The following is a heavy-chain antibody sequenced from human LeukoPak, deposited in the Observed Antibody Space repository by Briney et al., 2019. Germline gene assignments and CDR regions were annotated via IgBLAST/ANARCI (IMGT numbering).Heavy chain of an antibody. CDR2: IYPGDSAT. CDR1: VYRFTISM. Sequence: KGGEPLKFSAKASVYRFTISMDAGVRKMPGKGREGLGIIYPGDSATRYTPSFQGQATISADKNINTAYQQWSGLKASDTAVYYCAGHVTTASAARGFDIWGQGTMVTVSS. V-gene: IGHV5-51*01. CDR3: AGHVTTASAARGFDI. D-gene: IGHD1-14*01. J-gene: IGHJ3*02.